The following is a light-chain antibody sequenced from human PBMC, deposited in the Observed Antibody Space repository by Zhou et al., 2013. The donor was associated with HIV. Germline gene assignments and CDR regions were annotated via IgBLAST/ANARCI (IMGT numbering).Light chain of an antibody. J-gene: IGKJ4*01. V-gene: IGKV1-39*01. CDR1: QSISSY. Sequence: DIQMTQSPSSLSASVGDRVTITCRASQSISSYLNWYQQKPGKAPKLLIYAASSLQSGVPSRFSGSGSGTDFTLTISSLQPEDFATYYCQQSYSTPLTFGGRDRGWR. CDR2: AAS. CDR3: QQSYSTPLT.